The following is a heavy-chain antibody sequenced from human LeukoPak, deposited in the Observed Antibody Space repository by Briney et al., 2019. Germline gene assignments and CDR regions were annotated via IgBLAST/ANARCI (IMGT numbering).Heavy chain of an antibody. V-gene: IGHV3-7*03. CDR1: GFTFSNYW. D-gene: IGHD1-7*01. CDR3: ARGGATGTTHYGMDV. CDR2: ISQDGSGK. J-gene: IGHJ6*02. Sequence: GGSLRLSCGASGFTFSNYWMSWVRQAPGKGLEWVINISQDGSGKNYADSVEGRFTISRDNAKNSLYLQMNSLRAEDTAVYYCARGGATGTTHYGMDVWGQGTTVTVSS.